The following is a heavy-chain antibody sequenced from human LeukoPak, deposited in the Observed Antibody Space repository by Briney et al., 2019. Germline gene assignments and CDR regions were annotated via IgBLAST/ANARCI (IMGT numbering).Heavy chain of an antibody. CDR2: MNPNSGNT. CDR1: GYTFTSYD. CDR3: ARHDSYSSSFPYNWFDP. V-gene: IGHV1-8*03. D-gene: IGHD6-13*01. J-gene: IGHJ5*02. Sequence: ASVKVSCKASGYTFTSYDINWVRQATGQGLEWMGWMNPNSGNTGYAQKFQGRVTITRNTSISTAYMELSSLRSEDTAVYFCARHDSYSSSFPYNWFDPWGQGTLVTVSS.